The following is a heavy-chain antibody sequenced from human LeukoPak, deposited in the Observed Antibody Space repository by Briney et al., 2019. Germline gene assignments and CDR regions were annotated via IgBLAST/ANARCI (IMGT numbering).Heavy chain of an antibody. D-gene: IGHD3-3*01. V-gene: IGHV1-69*05. CDR2: IIPIFGTA. Sequence: ASVKVSCKASGYTFTSHDINWVRQATGQGLEWMGGIIPIFGTANYAQKFQGRVTITTDESTSTAYMELSSLRSEDTAVYYCANQLRFLEWLPGDWGQGTLVTVSS. CDR1: GYTFTSHD. J-gene: IGHJ4*02. CDR3: ANQLRFLEWLPGD.